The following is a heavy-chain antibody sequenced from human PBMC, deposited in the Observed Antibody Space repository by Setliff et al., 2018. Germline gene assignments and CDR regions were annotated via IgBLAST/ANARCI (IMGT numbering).Heavy chain of an antibody. CDR3: ARHGATCNVCNWFDP. V-gene: IGHV4-38-2*01. Sequence: PSETLSLTCAVSGYSISSGYYWGWIRQPPGKGLEWIGSIYHSGSTYYNPSLKSRVTISVDTSKNQFSLKVNSLTAADTAVYYCARHGATCNVCNWFDPWGQGILVTVST. J-gene: IGHJ5*02. CDR2: IYHSGST. CDR1: GYSISSGYY. D-gene: IGHD3-16*01.